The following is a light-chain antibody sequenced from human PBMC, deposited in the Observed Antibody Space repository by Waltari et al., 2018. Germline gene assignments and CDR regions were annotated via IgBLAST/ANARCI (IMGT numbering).Light chain of an antibody. J-gene: IGLJ2*01. CDR1: NSDVGSYNY. Sequence: QSALTQPASVSGSPGQSITISCTGTNSDVGSYNYVSWYQQHPGQAPKLMIYEVTNRPSGLSNRFSCSKSGNTASLTITELQAEDEADYYCSSYAGNDLVIVGGGTKLTVL. V-gene: IGLV2-14*01. CDR3: SSYAGNDLVI. CDR2: EVT.